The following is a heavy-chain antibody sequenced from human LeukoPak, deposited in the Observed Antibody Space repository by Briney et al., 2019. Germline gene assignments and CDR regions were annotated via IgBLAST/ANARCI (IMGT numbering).Heavy chain of an antibody. Sequence: PSETLSLTCTVSGGSISHYYWSWIRQPPGKGLEWIAYIHYSGSTSSNPSLRSRVAISVDTSNNRFSLNLISVTAADTAVYYCAREEDGVTDDAFDIWGQGTMVTVSS. CDR1: GGSISHYY. CDR2: IHYSGST. J-gene: IGHJ3*02. V-gene: IGHV4-59*01. D-gene: IGHD2-21*02. CDR3: AREEDGVTDDAFDI.